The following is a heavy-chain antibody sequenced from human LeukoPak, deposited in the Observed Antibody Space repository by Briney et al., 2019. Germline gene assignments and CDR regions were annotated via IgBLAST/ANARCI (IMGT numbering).Heavy chain of an antibody. V-gene: IGHV3-49*04. CDR3: TRGYYYGSGSYMYGFDY. D-gene: IGHD3-10*01. J-gene: IGHJ4*02. CDR1: GFTFGDYA. Sequence: GGSLRLSCTASGFTFGDYAMSWVRQAPGTVLEWVGFIRSIAYGGTTEYAASVKGRFTISRDDSKSIAYLQMNSLKTEDTAVYYCTRGYYYGSGSYMYGFDYWGQGTLVTVSS. CDR2: IRSIAYGGTT.